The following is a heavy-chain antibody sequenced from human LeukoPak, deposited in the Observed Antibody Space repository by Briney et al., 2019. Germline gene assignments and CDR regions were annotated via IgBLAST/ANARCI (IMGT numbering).Heavy chain of an antibody. Sequence: ASVKVSCKASGYTLTSYYMHWVRQAPGQGLEWMGIINPSGGYTNYAQKFQGRVTMTRDTSTSTVYMELSSLRSEDTAVYYSARLASGSYGPLTPFDYWGQGTLVTVSS. CDR1: GYTLTSYY. V-gene: IGHV1-46*01. CDR2: INPSGGYT. J-gene: IGHJ4*02. CDR3: ARLASGSYGPLTPFDY. D-gene: IGHD1-26*01.